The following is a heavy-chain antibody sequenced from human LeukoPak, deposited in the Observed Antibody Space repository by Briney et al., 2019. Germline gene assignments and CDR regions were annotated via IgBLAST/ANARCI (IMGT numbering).Heavy chain of an antibody. J-gene: IGHJ4*02. CDR1: GFTFSSYG. CDR3: AKDADIVVVVAASYPDY. D-gene: IGHD2-15*01. Sequence: GRSLRLSCAASGFTFSSYGMHWVRQAPGKGLERVAVISYDGSNKYYADSVKGRFTISRDNSKNTLYLQMNSLRAEDTAVYYCAKDADIVVVVAASYPDYWGQGTLVTGSS. V-gene: IGHV3-30*18. CDR2: ISYDGSNK.